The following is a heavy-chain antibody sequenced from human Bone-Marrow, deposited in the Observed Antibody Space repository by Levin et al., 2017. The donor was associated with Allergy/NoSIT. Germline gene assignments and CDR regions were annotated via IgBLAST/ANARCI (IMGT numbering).Heavy chain of an antibody. D-gene: IGHD4-17*01. CDR1: GFSFSSYW. Sequence: PGGSLRLSCTASGFSFSSYWMIWVRQAPGKGLEWIGRVKSKTEGGTTDYAAPVKGRFTISRDDSNNTLSLQMNSLKIEDTAVYYCTTGTRENGDSHAFNIWGQGTMVTVSS. J-gene: IGHJ3*02. CDR3: TTGTRENGDSHAFNI. V-gene: IGHV3-15*01. CDR2: VKSKTEGGTT.